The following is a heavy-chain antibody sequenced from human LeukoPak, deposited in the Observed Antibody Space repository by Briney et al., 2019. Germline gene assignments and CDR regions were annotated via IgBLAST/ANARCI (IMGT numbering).Heavy chain of an antibody. CDR2: ISGNGGST. Sequence: GGSLRLSCAASGFTFSSYGMNWVRQAPGKGLEWVSAISGNGGSTYYADSVKGRFTISRDNSKNTLYLQMNNLRAEDTAVHYCAKSPDYYDSSDYYFRLFDSWGQGTLVTVSS. CDR3: AKSPDYYDSSDYYFRLFDS. J-gene: IGHJ4*02. V-gene: IGHV3-23*01. CDR1: GFTFSSYG. D-gene: IGHD3-22*01.